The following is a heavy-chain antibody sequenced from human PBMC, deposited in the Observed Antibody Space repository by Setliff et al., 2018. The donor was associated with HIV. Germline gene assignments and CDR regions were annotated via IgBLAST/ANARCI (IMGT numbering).Heavy chain of an antibody. CDR3: GRDVHDAAADN. Sequence: GESPKISCTASGFTFSDYWMHWVRRGPGRGLEWVSRIGRDGTVANYADSVKGRFTISRDNARNTLFMQMNSLGVEDTALYYCGRDVHDAAADNWGRGTLVTVSS. CDR2: IGRDGTVA. J-gene: IGHJ4*02. CDR1: GFTFSDYW. V-gene: IGHV3-74*01. D-gene: IGHD6-13*01.